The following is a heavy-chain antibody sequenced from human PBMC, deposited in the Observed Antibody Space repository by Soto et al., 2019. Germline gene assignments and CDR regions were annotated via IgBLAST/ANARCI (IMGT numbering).Heavy chain of an antibody. J-gene: IGHJ4*02. CDR2: ISYDGSNE. CDR1: GFTFSNYG. V-gene: IGHV3-30*03. D-gene: IGHD6-19*01. CDR3: ARDGIAVADTFDY. Sequence: GGSLRLSCAASGFTFSNYGMHWVRQAPGKGLEWVAVISYDGSNEYYADSVKGRFTISRDNSKNALYLQMNSLRAEDTAVYYCARDGIAVADTFDYWGQGT.